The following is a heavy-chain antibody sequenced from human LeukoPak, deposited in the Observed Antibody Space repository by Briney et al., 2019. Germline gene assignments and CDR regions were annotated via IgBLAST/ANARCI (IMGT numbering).Heavy chain of an antibody. J-gene: IGHJ3*02. D-gene: IGHD4-17*01. CDR3: ARHEDYGDYSTGAFDI. Sequence: TSETLSLTCTVSGGSISSSSYYWAWIRQPPWTGLEWTGNLYYSGSTYYNPSLKSRVTISVDTSTNQFSPQLTSVTAAHPPVYYCARHEDYGDYSTGAFDIWGQGTMVTVSS. V-gene: IGHV4-39*01. CDR2: LYYSGST. CDR1: GGSISSSSYY.